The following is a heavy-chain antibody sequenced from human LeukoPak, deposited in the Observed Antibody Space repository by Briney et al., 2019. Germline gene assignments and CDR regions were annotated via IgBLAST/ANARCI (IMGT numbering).Heavy chain of an antibody. V-gene: IGHV4-59*01. CDR3: ARGIDFWSGYYYFDY. CDR2: IYYSGST. Sequence: SKTLSLTCTVSGGSISSYYWSWIRQPPGKRLEWIGYIYYSGSTNYNPSLKSRVTIAVDTSKNQFSLKLSSVTAEDTGVYYCARGIDFWSGYYYFDYWGQGTLVTVSS. D-gene: IGHD3-3*01. CDR1: GGSISSYY. J-gene: IGHJ4*02.